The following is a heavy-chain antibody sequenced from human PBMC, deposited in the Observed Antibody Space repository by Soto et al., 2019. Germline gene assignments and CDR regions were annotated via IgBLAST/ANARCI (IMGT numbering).Heavy chain of an antibody. Sequence: QVQLVESGGGVVQPGRSLRLSCAASGFTFSTHAMHWVRQAPGKGLECVAIVSFDGSNKYYADSVKGRFTISRDKSKNTLYLPMSGLTPEDTAVYYCARDQTGITTTGGGRIDHWGQGTLVTVSS. J-gene: IGHJ4*02. V-gene: IGHV3-30-3*01. D-gene: IGHD1-20*01. CDR1: GFTFSTHA. CDR3: ARDQTGITTTGGGRIDH. CDR2: VSFDGSNK.